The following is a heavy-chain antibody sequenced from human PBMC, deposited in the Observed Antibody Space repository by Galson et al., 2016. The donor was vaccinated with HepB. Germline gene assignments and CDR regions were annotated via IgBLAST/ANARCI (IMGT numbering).Heavy chain of an antibody. CDR2: ISRTAGRT. CDR1: GFTFSSHA. CDR3: AKDSGSSSWYGGYYFGV. Sequence: SLRLSCAASGFTFSSHAINWVRQAPGKGLEWVSTISRTAGRTYYADSVKGRFTISRDNSKNTLHLQMNSLRAVDTAVYYCAKDSGSSSWYGGYYFGVWGQGTLVTVSS. V-gene: IGHV3-23*01. D-gene: IGHD6-13*01. J-gene: IGHJ4*02.